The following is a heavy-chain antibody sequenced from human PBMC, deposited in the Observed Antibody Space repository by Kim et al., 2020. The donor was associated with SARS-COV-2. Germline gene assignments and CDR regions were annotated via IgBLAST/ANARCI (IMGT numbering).Heavy chain of an antibody. D-gene: IGHD6-13*01. V-gene: IGHV1-69*04. CDR3: ARDQLAAAGNNWFDP. Sequence: QKFPGRSTITADKTTSTAYMELSSLRSEDTAVYYCARDQLAAAGNNWFDPWGQGTLVTVSS. J-gene: IGHJ5*02.